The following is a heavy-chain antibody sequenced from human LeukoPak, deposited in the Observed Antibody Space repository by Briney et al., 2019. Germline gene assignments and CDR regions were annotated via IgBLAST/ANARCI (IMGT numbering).Heavy chain of an antibody. D-gene: IGHD1-14*01. CDR3: AREGPNQDFEY. CDR1: GFTFSRYS. V-gene: IGHV3-21*01. Sequence: GGSLRLSCAASGFTFSRYSMNWVRPAPGKGLEWVSSMGGSSTSIYYADSVKGRFTISRDNAKHSLYLHMNSLRAEDTAVYYCAREGPNQDFEYWGQGALVTVFS. CDR2: MGGSSTSI. J-gene: IGHJ4*02.